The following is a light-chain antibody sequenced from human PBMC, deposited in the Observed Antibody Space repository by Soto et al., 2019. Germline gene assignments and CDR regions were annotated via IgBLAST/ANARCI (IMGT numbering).Light chain of an antibody. CDR1: QNIRSY. J-gene: IGKJ2*01. Sequence: DIQMTQSPSSLSASVGDRVTITCRASQNIRSYLNWYQQKPGKAPKLLIFAASNLHSGVPSRFSGSGSGTDFTLTITGLQPEDFATYYCHQTSRTPPYTFGQGTKLEFK. CDR2: AAS. CDR3: HQTSRTPPYT. V-gene: IGKV1-39*01.